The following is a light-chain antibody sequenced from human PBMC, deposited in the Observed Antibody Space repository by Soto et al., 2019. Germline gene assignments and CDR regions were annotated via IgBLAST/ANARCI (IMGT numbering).Light chain of an antibody. CDR2: SIS. V-gene: IGLV7-43*01. J-gene: IGLJ3*02. CDR1: TGAVTSGYY. Sequence: QAVVTQEPSLTVSPGETVTLTCGSSTGAVTSGYYPNWFQQKPGQAPRPLIYSISNKHFWTPARFSGSLLGDKAALTLSGVQPEEEAEYYCLLYYDGAQVFGGGTKLTVL. CDR3: LLYYDGAQV.